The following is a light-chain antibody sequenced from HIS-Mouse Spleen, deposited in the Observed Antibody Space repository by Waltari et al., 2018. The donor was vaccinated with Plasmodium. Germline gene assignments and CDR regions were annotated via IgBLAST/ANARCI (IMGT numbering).Light chain of an antibody. Sequence: SYELTQPPSVSVSPGPTASLTCPGYKSGATHACWYQQKPGQSPVLVIYQDSKRPSGIPERFSGSNSGNTATLTISGTQAMDEADYYCQAWDSSTVVFGGGTKLTVL. V-gene: IGLV3-1*01. CDR3: QAWDSSTVV. CDR1: KSGATH. CDR2: QDS. J-gene: IGLJ2*01.